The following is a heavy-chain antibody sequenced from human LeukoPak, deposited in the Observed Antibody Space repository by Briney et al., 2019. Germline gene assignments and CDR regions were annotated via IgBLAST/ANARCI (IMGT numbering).Heavy chain of an antibody. CDR2: IYYSGST. V-gene: IGHV4-59*01. CDR3: ARGVVVSGTKGYWFDP. J-gene: IGHJ5*02. Sequence: PSETLSLTCTVSGGSISSYYWSWIRQPPGKGLEWIGYIYYSGSTNYNPSLKSRVTISVDTSKNQLSLTLNSVTAADTAVYYCARGVVVSGTKGYWFDPWGQGSLVTVSS. CDR1: GGSISSYY. D-gene: IGHD6-19*01.